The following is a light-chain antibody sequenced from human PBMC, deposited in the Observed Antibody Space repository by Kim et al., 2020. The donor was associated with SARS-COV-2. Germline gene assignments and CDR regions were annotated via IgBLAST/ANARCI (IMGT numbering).Light chain of an antibody. CDR1: SGSIANNF. J-gene: IGLJ3*02. CDR2: EDK. V-gene: IGLV6-57*03. CDR3: QSYDSNNHWV. Sequence: NFMLTQPHSVSESQGKTVTVSCTRTSGSIANNFVQWYQQRPGSAPTTVINEDKKRPSGVHDRFPGSIDSSSNSASLTIYGLETLDKSDYYCQSYDSNNHWVFGGGTQLTVL.